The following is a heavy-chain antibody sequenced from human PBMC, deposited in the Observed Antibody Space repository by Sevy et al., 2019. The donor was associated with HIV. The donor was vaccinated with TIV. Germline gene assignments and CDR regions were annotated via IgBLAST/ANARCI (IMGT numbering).Heavy chain of an antibody. J-gene: IGHJ4*02. CDR3: AREGCTKPHDY. CDR2: LSFGCGEI. V-gene: IGHV3-23*01. Sequence: GESLKISCAASGFTFSKYSMSWVRQPPGKGLGWVSTLSFGCGEINYADSVKGRFTISRDNSKGSVYLQMNNLRPEDTAVYYCAREGCTKPHDYWGQGTLVTVSS. D-gene: IGHD2-8*01. CDR1: GFTFSKYS.